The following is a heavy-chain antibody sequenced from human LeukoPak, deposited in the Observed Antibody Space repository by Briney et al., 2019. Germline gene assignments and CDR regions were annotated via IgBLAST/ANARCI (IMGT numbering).Heavy chain of an antibody. D-gene: IGHD3-22*01. CDR3: AKDRFFYDSGSKAN. V-gene: IGHV3-9*01. J-gene: IGHJ4*02. Sequence: GGSLRLSCAASGFTFDDYAMHWVRQAPGKGLEWVSAISWNSGIIAYADSVKGRFTIFRDNAKNSLYLQMNSLRVEDTAVYYCAKDRFFYDSGSKANWGQGTLVTVSS. CDR2: ISWNSGII. CDR1: GFTFDDYA.